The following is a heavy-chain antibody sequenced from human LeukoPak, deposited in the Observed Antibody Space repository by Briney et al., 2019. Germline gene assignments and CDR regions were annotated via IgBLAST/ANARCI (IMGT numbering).Heavy chain of an antibody. J-gene: IGHJ4*02. CDR2: ISAYNGNT. D-gene: IGHD3-9*01. Sequence: ASVKVSCKASGYTFTGYGISWVRQAPGQGLEWMGWISAYNGNTNYAQKLQGRVTMTTDTSTSTAYMELRSLRSDDTAVYYCARDLGAPGRCFDWLLSASKVLGYWGQGTLVTVSS. CDR3: ARDLGAPGRCFDWLLSASKVLGY. CDR1: GYTFTGYG. V-gene: IGHV1-18*01.